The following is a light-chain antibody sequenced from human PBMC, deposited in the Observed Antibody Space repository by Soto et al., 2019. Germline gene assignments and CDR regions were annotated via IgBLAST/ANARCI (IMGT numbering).Light chain of an antibody. CDR1: QGISSY. V-gene: IGKV1-9*01. CDR3: QQGGT. CDR2: AAS. Sequence: DIQLTQSPSFLSASVGDRVTITCRASQGISSYLAWYQQKPGKAPKLLIYAASTLQSGVPSRFSGSGSGTEFTLTMSSLQPEDFSTYYCQQGGTFGPGTKVDI. J-gene: IGKJ3*01.